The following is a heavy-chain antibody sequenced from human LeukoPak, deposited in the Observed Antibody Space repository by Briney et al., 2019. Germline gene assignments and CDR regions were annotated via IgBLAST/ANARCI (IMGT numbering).Heavy chain of an antibody. CDR2: IYSGGST. Sequence: GGSLRLSCAASGFTVSSNYMSWVRQAPGKGLEWVSVIYSGGSTYYADSVKGRFTISRHNSKNTLYPQMNSLRAEDTAVYYCARGWFGELLNFDYWGQGTLVTVSS. D-gene: IGHD3-10*01. J-gene: IGHJ4*02. V-gene: IGHV3-53*04. CDR1: GFTVSSNY. CDR3: ARGWFGELLNFDY.